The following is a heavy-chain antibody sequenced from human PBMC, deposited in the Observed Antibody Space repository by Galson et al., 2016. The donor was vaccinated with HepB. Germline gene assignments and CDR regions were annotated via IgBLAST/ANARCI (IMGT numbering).Heavy chain of an antibody. J-gene: IGHJ3*02. V-gene: IGHV4-39*01. D-gene: IGHD1-26*01. CDR2: IYYSGKT. Sequence: SETLSLTCNVSGGSISNRSYFWAWIRQPPGKGLEWIATIYYSGKTYYSPSLQSRVTISVDTSKNQFSLILTSVSAADTAVYYCAYLQVGAITKSFEIWGQGTMVTVSS. CDR1: GGSISNRSYF. CDR3: AYLQVGAITKSFEI.